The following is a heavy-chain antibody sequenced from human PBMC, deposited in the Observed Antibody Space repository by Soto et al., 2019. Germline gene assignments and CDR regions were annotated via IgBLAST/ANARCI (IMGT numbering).Heavy chain of an antibody. CDR1: GFTASPKY. J-gene: IGHJ4*02. D-gene: IGHD3-16*01. Sequence: EVQLVESGGGLVQPGGSLRFSCGACGFTASPKYMSWVRQPPGRGLEWVSVIYSGGSTFYADSVRGRFTISRDNSQNTVNLQMNSLRAEDTAVYYCARDPWAADYWGQGTLVTVCS. CDR2: IYSGGST. CDR3: ARDPWAADY. V-gene: IGHV3-66*01.